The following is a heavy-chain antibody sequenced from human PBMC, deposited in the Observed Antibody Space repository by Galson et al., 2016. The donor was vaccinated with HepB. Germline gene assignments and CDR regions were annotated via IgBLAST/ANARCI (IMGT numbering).Heavy chain of an antibody. Sequence: SLRLSCAASGFTFSSYAMHWVRQAPGKGLEWVTVISSDGSKEYYADSVKGRFTISRDNSKNTLYLQMNSLRAEDTAVYYCAKEQRHDYGDYGYYYGMDVWGQGTTVTVSS. V-gene: IGHV3-30*18. D-gene: IGHD4-17*01. CDR3: AKEQRHDYGDYGYYYGMDV. CDR1: GFTFSSYA. J-gene: IGHJ6*02. CDR2: ISSDGSKE.